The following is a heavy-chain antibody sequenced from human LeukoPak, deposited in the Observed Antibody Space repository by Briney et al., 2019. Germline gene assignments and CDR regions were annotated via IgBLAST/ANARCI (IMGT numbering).Heavy chain of an antibody. D-gene: IGHD6-19*01. V-gene: IGHV3-30*01. CDR1: GFTFSSYA. CDR2: ISYDGSNK. CDR3: ARDSLDSSGVLYSNWFDP. J-gene: IGHJ5*02. Sequence: GRSLRLSCAASGFTFSSYAMHWVRQAPGKGLEWVAVISYDGSNKYYADSVKGRFTISRDNSKNTLYQQMNSLRAEDTAVYYCARDSLDSSGVLYSNWFDPWGQGTLVTVSS.